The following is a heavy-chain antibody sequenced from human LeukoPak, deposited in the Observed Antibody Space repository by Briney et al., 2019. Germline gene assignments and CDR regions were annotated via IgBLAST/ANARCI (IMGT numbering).Heavy chain of an antibody. V-gene: IGHV3-23*01. J-gene: IGHJ1*01. D-gene: IGHD1-1*01. CDR1: GFTFSSYA. Sequence: GASLRLSCAASGFTFSSYAMSWVRQAPGKGLEWVSAISGSGGNTYYADSVKGRFTISRDNSKNTLYLQMNSLRAEDTAVYYCAKVELNWNDEYFQHWGQGTLVTVSS. CDR2: ISGSGGNT. CDR3: AKVELNWNDEYFQH.